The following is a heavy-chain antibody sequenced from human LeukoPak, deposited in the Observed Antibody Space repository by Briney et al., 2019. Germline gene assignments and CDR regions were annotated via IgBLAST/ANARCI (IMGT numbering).Heavy chain of an antibody. CDR2: IYYSGST. CDR1: GGSISSSSYY. V-gene: IGHV4-39*07. D-gene: IGHD2-15*01. CDR3: ARCESCSPSRGGSSSPY. J-gene: IGHJ4*02. Sequence: SETLSLTCTVPGGSISSSSYYWGWIRQPPGKGLEWIGSIYYSGSTYYNPSLKSRVTISVDTSKNQFSLKLSSVTAADTAVYYCARCESCSPSRGGSSSPYWGQGTLVTVSS.